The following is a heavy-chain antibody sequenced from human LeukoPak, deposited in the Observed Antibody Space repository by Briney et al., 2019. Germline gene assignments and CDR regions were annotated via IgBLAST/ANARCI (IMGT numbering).Heavy chain of an antibody. CDR2: IYYSGST. V-gene: IGHV4-59*12. CDR3: ARVLHSRDYYMDV. Sequence: PGGSLRLSCAASGFTFSSYEMNWVRHAPAKGLEWSGYIYYSGSTNYNPSLKSRVTMSVDTSKNQFSLKLSSVTAADTAVYFCARVLHSRDYYMDVWGKGTTVTISS. CDR1: GFTFSSYE. J-gene: IGHJ6*03.